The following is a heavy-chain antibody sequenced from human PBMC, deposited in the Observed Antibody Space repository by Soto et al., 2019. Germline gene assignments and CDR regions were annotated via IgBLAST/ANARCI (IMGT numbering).Heavy chain of an antibody. V-gene: IGHV3-33*01. J-gene: IGHJ6*02. D-gene: IGHD1-7*01. Sequence: PGGSLRLSCAASGFTFSSYGMHWVRQAPGKGLEWVAVIWYDGSNKYYADSVKGRFTISRDNSKNTLYLQMNSLRAEDTAVYYCARDGGYNWNYVYYYYYYGMDVWGQGTTVTVSS. CDR2: IWYDGSNK. CDR3: ARDGGYNWNYVYYYYYYGMDV. CDR1: GFTFSSYG.